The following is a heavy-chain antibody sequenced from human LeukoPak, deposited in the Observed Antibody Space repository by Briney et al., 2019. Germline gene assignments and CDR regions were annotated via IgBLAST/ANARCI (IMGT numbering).Heavy chain of an antibody. V-gene: IGHV3-30*18. CDR2: ISYDGSNK. J-gene: IGHJ4*02. D-gene: IGHD2-2*01. CDR3: AKAGCASTTCYANC. CDR1: GFTFSSYG. Sequence: PGGSLRLSCAASGFTFSSYGMHWVRQAPGKGLEWVAVISYDGSNKYYADSVKGRFTISRDNSKNTLYLQMNNVRAEDTAIYYCAKAGCASTTCYANCWGQGTLVTVSS.